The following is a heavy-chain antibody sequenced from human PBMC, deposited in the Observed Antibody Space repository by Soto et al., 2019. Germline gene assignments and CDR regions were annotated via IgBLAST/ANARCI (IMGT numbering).Heavy chain of an antibody. J-gene: IGHJ4*02. CDR1: GYTFTRYT. CDR3: ARHLSSGLLSGAIIDY. Sequence: ASVKVSCKASGYTFTRYTMNWVRQAPGQRLEWMGWINPDNGNTKSSQKFQDRVIITRDTSASTAYMDLSSLKASDTAMYYCARHLSSGLLSGAIIDYWGQGTLVTVSS. D-gene: IGHD5-12*01. CDR2: INPDNGNT. V-gene: IGHV1-3*01.